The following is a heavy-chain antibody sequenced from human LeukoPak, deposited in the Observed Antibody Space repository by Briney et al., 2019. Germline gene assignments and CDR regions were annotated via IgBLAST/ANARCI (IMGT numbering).Heavy chain of an antibody. CDR2: IKSKTDSGTT. V-gene: IGHV3-15*01. J-gene: IGHJ3*02. CDR1: GFTFSNAW. D-gene: IGHD2-2*01. Sequence: GGSLRLSCAASGFTFSNAWMSWVRQAPGKGLEWVGRIKSKTDSGTTDYAAPVKGRFTISRDDSKNTLYLQMNSLKTEDTAVYYCTTRYCSSTSCYPHLVAFDIWGQGTMVTVSS. CDR3: TTRYCSSTSCYPHLVAFDI.